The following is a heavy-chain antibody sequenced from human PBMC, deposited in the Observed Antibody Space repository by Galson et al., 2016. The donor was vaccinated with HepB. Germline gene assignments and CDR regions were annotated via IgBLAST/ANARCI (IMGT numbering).Heavy chain of an antibody. D-gene: IGHD3-10*01. Sequence: SVKVSCKASGYTFTGYGITWVRQAPGQGLEWMGWISAYNGNTNYAQNLQGRVTMTTDISTSTAYMELRSLTSDDTAVYYCARGSGEGPYYHSGVAVWGQGTTVTVSS. V-gene: IGHV1-18*01. J-gene: IGHJ6*02. CDR3: ARGSGEGPYYHSGVAV. CDR1: GYTFTGYG. CDR2: ISAYNGNT.